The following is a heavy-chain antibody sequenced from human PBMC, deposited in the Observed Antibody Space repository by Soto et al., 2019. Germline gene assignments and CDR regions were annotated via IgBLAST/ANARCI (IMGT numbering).Heavy chain of an antibody. J-gene: IGHJ4*02. CDR1: GFTFSAHW. V-gene: IGHV3-7*01. D-gene: IGHD3-16*01. Sequence: SGGSLRLSCAASGFTFSAHWMGWVRQAPGKGLEWVANIKQDGSDEYYVDSVKGRFTISRDNAKNSLYLQMNSLRAEDTAVYYCARPLGWRDAFDIWGQGTLVTVSS. CDR3: ARPLGWRDAFDI. CDR2: IKQDGSDE.